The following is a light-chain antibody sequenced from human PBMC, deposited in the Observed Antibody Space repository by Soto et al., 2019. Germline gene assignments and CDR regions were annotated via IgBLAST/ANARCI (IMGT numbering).Light chain of an antibody. CDR2: DAS. Sequence: EIVLTQSPATLSLSPGARATLSCRASQSVSSYLAWYRQKPGQAPRLLIYDASNRATGIPARLSGSGSGIDFTLAISSLEPEDFAVYDCQQRSSWPYTFGQGTKLEIK. J-gene: IGKJ2*01. CDR1: QSVSSY. V-gene: IGKV3-11*01. CDR3: QQRSSWPYT.